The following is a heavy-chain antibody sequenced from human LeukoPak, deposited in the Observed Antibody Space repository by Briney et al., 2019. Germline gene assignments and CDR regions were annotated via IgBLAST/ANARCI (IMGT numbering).Heavy chain of an antibody. CDR2: INPNSGGT. V-gene: IGHV1-2*06. D-gene: IGHD1-26*01. CDR3: ARDMRRWELLLSFDY. Sequence: ASVKVSCKASGYTFIGYFMPWVRQAPGQGLEWMGRINPNSGGTNYAQKFQGRVTMTRDTSISTAYMELSRLRSDDTAVYYCARDMRRWELLLSFDYWGQGTLVTVSS. J-gene: IGHJ4*02. CDR1: GYTFIGYF.